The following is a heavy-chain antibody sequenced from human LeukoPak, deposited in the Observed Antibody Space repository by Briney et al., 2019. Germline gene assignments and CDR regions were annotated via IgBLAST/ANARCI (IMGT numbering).Heavy chain of an antibody. V-gene: IGHV1-2*02. CDR2: INPNSGVT. Sequence: GASVKVSCMASGFTFTGYYMHWVRQAPGQGLEWMGWINPNSGVTNYAQTFQGRDTMTRDTSITTAYMGLTSLRSDDTAVYYCARDLFYSVSGTYYNVGRVFNYWGQGTLVTVSS. CDR3: ARDLFYSVSGTYYNVGRVFNY. J-gene: IGHJ4*02. CDR1: GFTFTGYY. D-gene: IGHD3-10*01.